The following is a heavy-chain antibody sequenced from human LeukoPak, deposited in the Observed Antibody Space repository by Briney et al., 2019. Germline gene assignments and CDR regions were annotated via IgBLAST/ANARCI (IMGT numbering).Heavy chain of an antibody. CDR1: GGTFSSYA. J-gene: IGHJ4*02. Sequence: RASVKVSCKASGGTFSSYAISWVRQAPGQGLEWMGRIIPIFGTANYAQKFQGRVTITTGESTSTAYMELSSLRSEDTAVYYCARAEASSGFDYWGQGTLVTVSS. V-gene: IGHV1-69*05. CDR2: IIPIFGTA. CDR3: ARAEASSGFDY. D-gene: IGHD2-15*01.